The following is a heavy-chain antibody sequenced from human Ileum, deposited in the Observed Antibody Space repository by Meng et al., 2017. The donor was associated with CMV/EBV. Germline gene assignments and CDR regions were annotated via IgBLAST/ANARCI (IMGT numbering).Heavy chain of an antibody. V-gene: IGHV5-51*01. CDR2: IFPGDSET. J-gene: IGHJ5*02. CDR1: GYRFTDYW. CDR3: ARHNECGGDCFGNWFDP. D-gene: IGHD2-21*01. Sequence: GESLKISCKGSGYRFTDYWIDWVRQVPGKGLEWLGIIFPGDSETRYNPSFQGQVIISADKSINTAYLQWSSLKASDTAIYYCARHNECGGDCFGNWFDPWGQGTLVTVSS.